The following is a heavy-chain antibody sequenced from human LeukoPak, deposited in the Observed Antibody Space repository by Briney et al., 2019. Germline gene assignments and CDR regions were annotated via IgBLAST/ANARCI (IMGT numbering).Heavy chain of an antibody. Sequence: GGSLRLSCAAFGFTFSSYWMSWVRQAPGKGLEWVANIKQDGSEKYYVDSVKGRFTISRDNAKNSLYLQMNSLRAEDTAVYYCARDRGYCSSTSCLPYYYGMDVWGKGTTVTVSS. J-gene: IGHJ6*04. D-gene: IGHD2-2*01. CDR3: ARDRGYCSSTSCLPYYYGMDV. CDR1: GFTFSSYW. V-gene: IGHV3-7*03. CDR2: IKQDGSEK.